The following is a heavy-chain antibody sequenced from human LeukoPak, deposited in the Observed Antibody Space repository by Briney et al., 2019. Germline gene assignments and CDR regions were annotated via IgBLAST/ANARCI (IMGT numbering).Heavy chain of an antibody. V-gene: IGHV1-69*05. J-gene: IGHJ4*02. CDR3: ARSKGIAARRLDYFDY. CDR1: GGTFRSYA. D-gene: IGHD6-6*01. CDR2: IIPIFGTA. Sequence: ASVKVSCKASGGTFRSYAISWVRQAPGQGLEWMGGIIPIFGTANYAQKFQGRVTITTDESTSTAYMELSSLRSEDTAVYYCARSKGIAARRLDYFDYWGQGTLVTVSS.